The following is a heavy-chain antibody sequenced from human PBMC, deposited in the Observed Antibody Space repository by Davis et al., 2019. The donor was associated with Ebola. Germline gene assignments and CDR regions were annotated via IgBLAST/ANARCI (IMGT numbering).Heavy chain of an antibody. V-gene: IGHV4-34*01. CDR1: GGSFSGYY. Sequence: MPSETLSLTCAVYGGSFSGYYWSWIRQPPGRGLEWIGEINHSGSTHYSPSLESRGSISVDTSKNQFSLRLNSVTAADTAVYYCARGRYVVVVPSTSYYSYAMDVWGQGTTVTVSS. J-gene: IGHJ6*02. CDR2: INHSGST. D-gene: IGHD2-15*01. CDR3: ARGRYVVVVPSTSYYSYAMDV.